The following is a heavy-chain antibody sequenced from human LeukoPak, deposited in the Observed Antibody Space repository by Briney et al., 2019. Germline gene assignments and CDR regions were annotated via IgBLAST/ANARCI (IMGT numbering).Heavy chain of an antibody. Sequence: GESLKISWKGSGYSFSDYWIGWVRQIPGKGLELMGIIYPGDSDTRYRPSFQGQVTISADKSISTAYLQSSSLKASDTAMYYCARLHGDYAYFPPWGQGTLVTVSS. V-gene: IGHV5-51*01. J-gene: IGHJ1*01. D-gene: IGHD4-17*01. CDR1: GYSFSDYW. CDR3: ARLHGDYAYFPP. CDR2: IYPGDSDT.